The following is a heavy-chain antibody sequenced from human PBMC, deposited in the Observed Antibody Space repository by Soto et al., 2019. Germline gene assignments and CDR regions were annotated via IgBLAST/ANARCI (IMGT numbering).Heavy chain of an antibody. D-gene: IGHD2-15*01. Sequence: GGSLRLSCAASGFTFSSYGMHWVRQAPGKGLEWVAVISYDGSNKYYADSVKGRFTISRDNSKNTLYLRMNSLRAEDTAVYYCAKISDRLTTSFYYYYYYMDVWGKGTTVTAP. CDR3: AKISDRLTTSFYYYYYYMDV. V-gene: IGHV3-30*18. CDR2: ISYDGSNK. CDR1: GFTFSSYG. J-gene: IGHJ6*03.